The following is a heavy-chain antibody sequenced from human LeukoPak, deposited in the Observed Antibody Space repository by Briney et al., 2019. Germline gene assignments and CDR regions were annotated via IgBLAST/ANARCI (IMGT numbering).Heavy chain of an antibody. CDR1: GYTFTSYG. CDR3: ARDLGSSSAG. D-gene: IGHD6-6*01. J-gene: IGHJ4*02. V-gene: IGHV1-18*01. CDR2: ISAYNGNT. Sequence: ASVKVSCKASGYTFTSYGISWVRQAPGQGLEWMGWISAYNGNTNYAQKLQGRVTMTRDMSTSTVYKELSSLRSEDTAVYYCARDLGSSSAGWGQGTLVTVSS.